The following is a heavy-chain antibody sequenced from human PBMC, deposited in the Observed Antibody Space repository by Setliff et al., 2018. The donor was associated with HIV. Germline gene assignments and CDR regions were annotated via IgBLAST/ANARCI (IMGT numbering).Heavy chain of an antibody. CDR3: ARAPNSPYYSNFWYADH. Sequence: HGESLKISCKTSGYSFNTYWIGWVRQMPGKGLERMAIFYPGDSDTRYSPSFQSQVTVSADKSIGTAYLQWDSLKASDTALYFCARAPNSPYYSNFWYADHWGQGTLVTVSS. CDR1: GYSFNTYW. J-gene: IGHJ5*02. D-gene: IGHD3-22*01. V-gene: IGHV5-51*01. CDR2: FYPGDSDT.